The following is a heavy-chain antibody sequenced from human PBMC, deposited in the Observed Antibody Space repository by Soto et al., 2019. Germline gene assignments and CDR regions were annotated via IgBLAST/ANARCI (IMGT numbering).Heavy chain of an antibody. J-gene: IGHJ4*02. Sequence: GGSLRLSCAASGFTFSSYWMSWVRQAPGKGLEWVANIKQEGSEKYYVDSVKGRFTISRDNAKNSLYLQMNSLRAEVTAVYYCARLFFAQEPHYYGSGSYYLDYWGQGTLVTISS. CDR1: GFTFSSYW. V-gene: IGHV3-7*01. CDR3: ARLFFAQEPHYYGSGSYYLDY. CDR2: IKQEGSEK. D-gene: IGHD3-10*01.